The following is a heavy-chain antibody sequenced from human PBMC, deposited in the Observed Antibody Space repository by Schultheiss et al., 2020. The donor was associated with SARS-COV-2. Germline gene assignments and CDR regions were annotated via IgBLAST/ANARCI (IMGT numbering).Heavy chain of an antibody. Sequence: GGSLRLSCTVSGGSVSSGSYYWSWIRQPPGKGLEWVSYISSSSSYIYYADSVKGRFTISRDNAKNSLYLQMNSLGAEDTAVYYCAGGTGWLIESWGQGTLVTVSS. D-gene: IGHD6-19*01. CDR1: GGSVSSGSYY. J-gene: IGHJ5*02. V-gene: IGHV3-21*05. CDR2: ISSSSSYI. CDR3: AGGTGWLIES.